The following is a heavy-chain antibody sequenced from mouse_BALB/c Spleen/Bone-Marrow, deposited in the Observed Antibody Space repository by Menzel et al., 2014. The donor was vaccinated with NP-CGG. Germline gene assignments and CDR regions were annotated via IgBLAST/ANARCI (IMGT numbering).Heavy chain of an antibody. Sequence: VQLQQSGAELVKPGASVELSCKASGYTFTSYYMYWVKQRPGQGLEWIGEINPSNGGTNFNEKFKSKATLTVDKSSNTAYMQLSSLTSEDSAVYYCTREGDSPFAYWGQGTLVTVSA. D-gene: IGHD2-13*01. CDR1: GYTFTSYY. CDR3: TREGDSPFAY. V-gene: IGHV1S81*02. CDR2: INPSNGGT. J-gene: IGHJ3*01.